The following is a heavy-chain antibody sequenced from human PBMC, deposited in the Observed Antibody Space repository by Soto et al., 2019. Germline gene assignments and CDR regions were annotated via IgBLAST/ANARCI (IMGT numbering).Heavy chain of an antibody. CDR1: GDTFKNSV. CDR2: TIPLFGTT. Sequence: QVQLVQSGVEVKKPGSSVRVSCKASGDTFKNSVISWVRQAPGQGLEWMGGTIPLFGTTDYAQKFQGRLTITTDESTTTAYMEVSRLTSEDTAVYYCVAELYFGKLSVVWGQGTTVIVSS. J-gene: IGHJ6*02. D-gene: IGHD3-10*01. CDR3: VAELYFGKLSVV. V-gene: IGHV1-69*01.